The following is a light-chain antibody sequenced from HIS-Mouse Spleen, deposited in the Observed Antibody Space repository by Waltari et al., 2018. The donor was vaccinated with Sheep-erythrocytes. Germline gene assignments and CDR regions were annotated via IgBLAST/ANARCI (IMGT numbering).Light chain of an antibody. CDR2: AAS. V-gene: IGKV1-12*01. CDR1: QGISSW. Sequence: SQGISSWLAWYQQKPGKATKLLFYAASSLQSGVPSRFSGSGSGTDFTLAISSLQPEDFATYYCEQANSFPITFGQGTRLEIK. CDR3: EQANSFPIT. J-gene: IGKJ5*01.